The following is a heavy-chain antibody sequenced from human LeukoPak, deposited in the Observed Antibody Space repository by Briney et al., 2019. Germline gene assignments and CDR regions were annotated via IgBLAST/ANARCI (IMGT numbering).Heavy chain of an antibody. J-gene: IGHJ4*02. CDR2: MNPNSGNT. CDR1: GYTFTSYD. D-gene: IGHD2-15*01. CDR3: ARVARGYCSGGSCYFGY. V-gene: IGHV1-8*01. Sequence: ASVKVSCKASGYTFTSYDINWVRQATGQGLEWMGWMNPNSGNTGYAQKFQGRVTMTRNTSISTAYMELSSLRSEDTAVYYCARVARGYCSGGSCYFGYGGQGSLVTVSS.